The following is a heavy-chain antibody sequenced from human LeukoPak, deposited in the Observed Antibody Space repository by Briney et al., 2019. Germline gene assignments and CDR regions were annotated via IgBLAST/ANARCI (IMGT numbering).Heavy chain of an antibody. CDR2: IRPGDSET. Sequence: ESLKISCTGSGYSFSNYWIAWVCQMPGKGLEWMGMIRPGDSETTYSPSFQGLVTISADKSISTAYLQWDNVMASDTAMYYCARRPDYYYYLDVWGKGTTVIVSS. J-gene: IGHJ6*03. CDR3: ARRPDYYYYLDV. V-gene: IGHV5-51*01. CDR1: GYSFSNYW.